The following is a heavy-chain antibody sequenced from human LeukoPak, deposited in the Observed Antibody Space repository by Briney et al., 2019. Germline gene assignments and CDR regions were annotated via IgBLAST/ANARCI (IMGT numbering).Heavy chain of an antibody. CDR1: GFTFSDYY. D-gene: IGHD4-17*01. J-gene: IGHJ1*01. CDR3: ASGNGDEYFHH. CDR2: ISSSSSYT. Sequence: GGPLRLSCAASGFTFSDYYMSWIRQAPGKGLEWVSYISSSSSYTNYADSVKGRFTISRDNVKNSLYLQMNSLRAEDTAVYYCASGNGDEYFHHWGQGTLVTVSS. V-gene: IGHV3-11*03.